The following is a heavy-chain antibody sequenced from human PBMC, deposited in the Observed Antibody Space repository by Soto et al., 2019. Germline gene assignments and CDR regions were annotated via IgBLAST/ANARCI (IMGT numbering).Heavy chain of an antibody. J-gene: IGHJ4*02. CDR2: IFPDDSDT. CDR1: GYIIKNYW. CDR3: FRGGVSSRTFDY. Sequence: GESLKISCKASGYIIKNYWIGWVRQMPGQGLEWMGIIFPDDSDTRYSPSFQGHVTISVDKSISTAYVQWSSLKASDSAIYYCFRGGVSSRTFDYWGQGTLVTVSS. D-gene: IGHD3-16*01. V-gene: IGHV5-51*01.